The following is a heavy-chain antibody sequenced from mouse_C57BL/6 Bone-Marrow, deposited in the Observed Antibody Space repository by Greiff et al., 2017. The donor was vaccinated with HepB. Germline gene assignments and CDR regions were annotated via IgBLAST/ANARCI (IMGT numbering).Heavy chain of an antibody. CDR3: AAAGSSNEGFAD. CDR1: GYTFTSYW. V-gene: IGHV1-55*01. J-gene: IGHJ3*01. CDR2: IYPGSGST. D-gene: IGHD1-1*01. Sequence: VQLQQPGAELVKPGASVKMSCKASGYTFTSYWITWVKQRPGQGLEWIGDIYPGSGSTNYNEKFKSKATLTVDTSSSTAYMQLSSLTSADSAVYYCAAAGSSNEGFADWGQGTLVTVSA.